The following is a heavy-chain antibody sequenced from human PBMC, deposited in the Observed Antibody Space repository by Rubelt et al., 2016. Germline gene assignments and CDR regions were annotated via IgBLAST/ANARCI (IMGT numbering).Heavy chain of an antibody. CDR1: GFTFSSYS. V-gene: IGHV3-48*04. D-gene: IGHD5-24*01. CDR3: ARSAGGYNYLGY. J-gene: IGHJ4*02. Sequence: EVLLVQSGGGLVEPGGSLRLSCATSGFTFSSYSMNWVRQAPGKGLEWVSYISSSSSSIYYADSVKGRFNISRDNANNSLYLQMNSLRAEDTAVYSCARSAGGYNYLGYWGQGTLVTVSS. CDR2: ISSSSSSI.